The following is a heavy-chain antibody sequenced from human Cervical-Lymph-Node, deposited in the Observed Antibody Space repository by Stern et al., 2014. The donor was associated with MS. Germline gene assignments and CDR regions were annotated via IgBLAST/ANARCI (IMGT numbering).Heavy chain of an antibody. Sequence: QMVQSGPEVKKPGTSVKVSCKASGFTFTSSAVQWVRKARGQRPERIGRIVVGSVNTNYAQNFQERVTITRYMSTSTAYMELSSLRSEDTAVYYCAAEPMYYSDSVGAFDIWGQGTMVTVSS. CDR3: AAEPMYYSDSVGAFDI. CDR1: GFTFTSSA. V-gene: IGHV1-58*01. J-gene: IGHJ3*02. CDR2: IVVGSVNT. D-gene: IGHD3-22*01.